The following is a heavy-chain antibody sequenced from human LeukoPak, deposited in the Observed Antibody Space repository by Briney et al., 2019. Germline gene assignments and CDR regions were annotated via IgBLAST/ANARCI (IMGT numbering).Heavy chain of an antibody. CDR2: IWYDGSNK. V-gene: IGHV3-33*08. CDR1: GFSFSHNG. D-gene: IGHD3-22*01. CDR3: ARDQHYYDSSGYYFDY. Sequence: GGSLRLSCVASGFSFSHNGMHWVRQAPGKGLEWVAVIWYDGSNKYYADSVKGRFTISRDNSKNTLYLQMNSLRAEDTAVYYCARDQHYYDSSGYYFDYWGQGTLVTVSS. J-gene: IGHJ4*02.